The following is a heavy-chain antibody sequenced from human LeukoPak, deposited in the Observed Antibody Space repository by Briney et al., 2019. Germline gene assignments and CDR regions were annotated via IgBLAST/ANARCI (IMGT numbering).Heavy chain of an antibody. V-gene: IGHV2-70*11. CDR2: IDWDDDK. Sequence: SGPTLLNPTQSLTLTCTFSAFSLSTSEMCVSWIRQPPGKALEWLARIDWDDDKYYSTSLKTRLTISKDTSKNQVVLTMTNMDPVDTATYYCARMRRDYDSSGYYYRWFDPWGQGTLVTVSS. D-gene: IGHD3-22*01. J-gene: IGHJ5*02. CDR1: AFSLSTSEMC. CDR3: ARMRRDYDSSGYYYRWFDP.